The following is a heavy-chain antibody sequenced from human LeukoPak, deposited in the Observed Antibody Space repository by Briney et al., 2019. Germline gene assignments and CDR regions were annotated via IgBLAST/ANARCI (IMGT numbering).Heavy chain of an antibody. CDR3: AILSPPTEYSSSWYFDGMDV. V-gene: IGHV1-69*13. Sequence: ASVKVSCKASGGTFSSYAISWVRQAPGQGLEWMGGIIPIFGTANYAQKFQGRVTITADESTSTAYMELSSLRSDDTAVYYCAILSPPTEYSSSWYFDGMDVWGQGTTVTVSS. J-gene: IGHJ6*02. CDR1: GGTFSSYA. D-gene: IGHD6-13*01. CDR2: IIPIFGTA.